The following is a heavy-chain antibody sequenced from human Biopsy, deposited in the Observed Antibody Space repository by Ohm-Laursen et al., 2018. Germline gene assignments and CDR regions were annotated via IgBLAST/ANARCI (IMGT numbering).Heavy chain of an antibody. CDR2: ITVSADTT. CDR3: AKTFHGSSFLYDY. V-gene: IGHV3-23*01. Sequence: SLRLSCAASGFTFSSYAMNWVRQAPGKGLEWVSAITVSADTTYYADSVRGRFTISRDNSKNTLHLQMNSLTAEDTAVYYCAKTFHGSSFLYDYWGQGTLVTVSS. CDR1: GFTFSSYA. D-gene: IGHD2-15*01. J-gene: IGHJ4*02.